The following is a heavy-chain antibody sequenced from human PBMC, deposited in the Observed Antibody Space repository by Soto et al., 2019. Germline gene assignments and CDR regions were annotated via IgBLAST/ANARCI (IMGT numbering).Heavy chain of an antibody. Sequence: GASVKVSCKASGYTFTSYDINWVRQATGQGLEWMGWMNPNSGNTGYAQKFQGRVTMTRNTSISTAYMELSSLRSEDTATYYCARATLRYSSSSGGGSEAYYYYYGMDVWGQGTTVTVSS. CDR3: ARATLRYSSSSGGGSEAYYYYYGMDV. CDR1: GYTFTSYD. V-gene: IGHV1-8*01. J-gene: IGHJ6*02. D-gene: IGHD6-6*01. CDR2: MNPNSGNT.